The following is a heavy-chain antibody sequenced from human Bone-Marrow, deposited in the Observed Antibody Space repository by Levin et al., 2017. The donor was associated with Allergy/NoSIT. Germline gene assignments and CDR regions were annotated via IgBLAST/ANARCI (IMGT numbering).Heavy chain of an antibody. D-gene: IGHD3-9*01. V-gene: IGHV3-23*01. CDR3: AKCIRYFAPSDAFDI. CDR1: GFTFSSYA. CDR2: ISGSGGST. J-gene: IGHJ3*02. Sequence: LGESLKISCAASGFTFSSYAMSWVRQAPGKGLEWVSAISGSGGSTYYADSVRGRFTISRDNSKNTLYLQMNSLRAEDTAVYYCAKCIRYFAPSDAFDIWGQGTMVTVSS.